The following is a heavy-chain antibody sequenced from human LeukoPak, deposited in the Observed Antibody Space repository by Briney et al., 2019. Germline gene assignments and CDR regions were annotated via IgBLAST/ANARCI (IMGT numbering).Heavy chain of an antibody. J-gene: IGHJ6*03. CDR3: ARVGKKRPIVLMAYAPYYYYYYMDV. CDR1: GFTVSSNY. V-gene: IGHV3-53*01. Sequence: QPRGSLRLSCAASGFTVSSNYMSWVRQAPGKGLEWVSVIYSGGSTYYADSVKGRFTISRDNSKNTLYLQMNSLRAEDTAVYYCARVGKKRPIVLMAYAPYYYYYYMDVWGKGTTVTVSS. D-gene: IGHD2-8*01. CDR2: IYSGGST.